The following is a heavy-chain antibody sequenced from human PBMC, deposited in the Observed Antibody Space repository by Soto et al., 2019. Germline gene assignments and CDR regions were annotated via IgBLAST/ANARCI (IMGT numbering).Heavy chain of an antibody. CDR2: IIPIFGTA. J-gene: IGHJ5*02. D-gene: IGHD2-2*03. CDR3: ARDIGYCSSTSCYGPRGWWFEP. Sequence: SVKVSCKASGGTFSSYAISWVRQAPGQGLEWMGGIIPIFGTANYARKFQGRVTITADESTSTAYMELSSLRSEDTAVYYCARDIGYCSSTSCYGPRGWWFEPWGQGTLVTVSS. V-gene: IGHV1-69*13. CDR1: GGTFSSYA.